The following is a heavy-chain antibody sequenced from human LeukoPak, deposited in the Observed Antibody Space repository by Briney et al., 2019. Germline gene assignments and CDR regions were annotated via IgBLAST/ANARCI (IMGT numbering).Heavy chain of an antibody. Sequence: PGGSLRLSCAASGCAFSSYSMAWVRQAPGKGLEWVSSITSSSSYIYYADSVKGRFTISRDDAKNSLYLQMNSLRVEDTAVYYCARERHTFDPWGQGTLVTVSS. CDR1: GCAFSSYS. V-gene: IGHV3-21*01. CDR3: ARERHTFDP. J-gene: IGHJ5*02. D-gene: IGHD6-25*01. CDR2: ITSSSSYI.